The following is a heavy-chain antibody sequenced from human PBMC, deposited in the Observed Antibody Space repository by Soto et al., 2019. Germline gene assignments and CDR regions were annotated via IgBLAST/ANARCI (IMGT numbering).Heavy chain of an antibody. Sequence: QVQLVESGGGVVQPGRSLRLSCAASGFTFSSYGMHWVRKAPGKGLEWVAVISYDGSNKYYADSVKGRFTISRDNSKNTLYLQMNSLRAEDTAVYYCAKDPIAVAVRGYFQHWGQGTLVTVSS. CDR3: AKDPIAVAVRGYFQH. V-gene: IGHV3-30*18. CDR1: GFTFSSYG. D-gene: IGHD6-19*01. J-gene: IGHJ1*01. CDR2: ISYDGSNK.